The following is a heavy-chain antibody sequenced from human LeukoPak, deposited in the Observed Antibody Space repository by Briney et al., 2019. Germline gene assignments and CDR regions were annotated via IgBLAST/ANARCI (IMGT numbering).Heavy chain of an antibody. V-gene: IGHV1-2*02. Sequence: GASVKVSCKTSGYTFTGYYIHWVRQAPGQGLEWMGWINPNSGDTNYAQKFQGTVTMTRDTSISTAYMELSRLRSDDTAVYYCARRVKGGYRDRGAFDIWGQGTMVTVSS. J-gene: IGHJ3*02. D-gene: IGHD5-18*01. CDR3: ARRVKGGYRDRGAFDI. CDR2: INPNSGDT. CDR1: GYTFTGYY.